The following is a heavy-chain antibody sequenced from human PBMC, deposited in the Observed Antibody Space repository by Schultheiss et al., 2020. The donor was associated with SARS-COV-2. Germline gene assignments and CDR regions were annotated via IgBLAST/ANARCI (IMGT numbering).Heavy chain of an antibody. CDR2: ISYDGSNK. J-gene: IGHJ4*02. Sequence: GESLKISCAASGFTFSSYAMHWVRQAPGKGLEWVAVISYDGSNKYYADSVKGRFTISRDNSKNTLYLQMNSLRAEDTAVYYCARDQEGVVAAMGYWGQGTLVTVSS. CDR3: ARDQEGVVAAMGY. D-gene: IGHD2-15*01. V-gene: IGHV3-30*01. CDR1: GFTFSSYA.